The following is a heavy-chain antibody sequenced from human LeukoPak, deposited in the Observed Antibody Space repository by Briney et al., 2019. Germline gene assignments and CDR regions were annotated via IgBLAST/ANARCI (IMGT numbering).Heavy chain of an antibody. CDR3: ARGRGYQLLHTLYMDV. V-gene: IGHV3-7*01. J-gene: IGHJ6*03. D-gene: IGHD2-2*01. Sequence: PGGSLRLSCAASGFTFSSYWMSWVRQAPGKGLEWVANIKQDGSEKYYVDSVKGRFTISRDNAKNSLYLQMNSLRAEDTAVYYCARGRGYQLLHTLYMDVWGKGTTVTVSS. CDR2: IKQDGSEK. CDR1: GFTFSSYW.